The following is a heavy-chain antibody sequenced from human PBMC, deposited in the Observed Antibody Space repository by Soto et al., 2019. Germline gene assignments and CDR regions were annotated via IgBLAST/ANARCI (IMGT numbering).Heavy chain of an antibody. CDR1: GGSISRGDYY. CDR3: ARGQLWWFDP. V-gene: IGHV4-30-4*01. J-gene: IGHJ5*02. D-gene: IGHD6-6*01. CDR2: IYYSGST. Sequence: SETLSLTCTVSGGSISRGDYYWSWIRQPPGKGLEWIGYIYYSGSTYYNPSLKSRVTISVDTSKNQFSLKLSSVTAADTAVYYCARGQLWWFDPWGQGTLVTVSS.